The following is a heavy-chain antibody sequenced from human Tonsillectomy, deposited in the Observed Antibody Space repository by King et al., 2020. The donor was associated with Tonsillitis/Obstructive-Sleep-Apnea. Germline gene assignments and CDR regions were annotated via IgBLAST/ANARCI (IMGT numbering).Heavy chain of an antibody. CDR2: ISNNGGNT. J-gene: IGHJ4*02. V-gene: IGHV3-64D*08. CDR3: VKYDFWSSYQGDY. Sequence: VQLVESGGGLVQPGGSLRLSCSASGFTFTNYAIHWVRQAPGKGLEYVSAISNNGGNTYYADSVKGRFTISRDNSKNTLYLQMSSLRPEDTAVNYCVKYDFWSSYQGDYWGQGTLVTVSS. D-gene: IGHD3-3*01. CDR1: GFTFTNYA.